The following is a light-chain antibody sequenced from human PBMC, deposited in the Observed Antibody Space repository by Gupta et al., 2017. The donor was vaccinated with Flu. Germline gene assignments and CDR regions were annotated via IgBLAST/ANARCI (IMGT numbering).Light chain of an antibody. CDR2: EVN. CDR3: ISYTRRSVFV. Sequence: QSALTQPASVSGSPGQSITISCTGTSSDTGDYNSVSWYQHHPGKAPKLVIFEVNNRPSGVSDRFSGSKSGDTASLTISGLQAEDEADYYCISYTRRSVFVFGAGTTVTVL. J-gene: IGLJ1*01. CDR1: SSDTGDYNS. V-gene: IGLV2-14*01.